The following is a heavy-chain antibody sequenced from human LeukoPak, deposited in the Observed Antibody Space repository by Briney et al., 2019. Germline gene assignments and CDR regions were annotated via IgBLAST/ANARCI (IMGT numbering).Heavy chain of an antibody. J-gene: IGHJ5*02. D-gene: IGHD3-10*01. CDR1: GYTFTNYY. V-gene: IGHV1-46*01. Sequence: ASVKVSCKASGYTFTNYYMHWVRQAPGQGLEWMGIINPSGGITNYAQKFQGRVTMTRDMSTSTVYMELSSLRSEDTAMYYCTKAPPGKFDPWGQGTLVTVSS. CDR3: TKAPPGKFDP. CDR2: INPSGGIT.